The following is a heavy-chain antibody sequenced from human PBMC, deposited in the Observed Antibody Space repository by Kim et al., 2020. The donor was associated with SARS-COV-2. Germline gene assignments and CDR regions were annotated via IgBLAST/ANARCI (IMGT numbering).Heavy chain of an antibody. V-gene: IGHV6-1*01. J-gene: IGHJ4*01. CDR2: TFYRTKWYN. CDR1: GDSVSNTDAA. D-gene: IGHD6-25*01. Sequence: SQTLSLICAISGDSVSNTDAAWNWVRQSPSRGLEWLGKTFYRTKWYNEYTGSMKSRITITSDTSKNEFSLQLNSVTPDDTAVYYCTRGRSPAAGVFDYWG. CDR3: TRGRSPAAGVFDY.